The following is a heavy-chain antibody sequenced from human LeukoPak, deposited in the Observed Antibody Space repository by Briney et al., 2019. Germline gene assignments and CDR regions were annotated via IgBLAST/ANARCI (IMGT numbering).Heavy chain of an antibody. CDR1: GYTFTNYG. Sequence: ASVKVSCKASGYTFTNYGISWVRQAPGQGLEWMGWISAYNGNTNYAQKLQGRVTMTTDTSTSTAYMELSSLRSEDTAVYYCARARVYDFWSGYYYFDYWGQGTLVTVSS. CDR2: ISAYNGNT. CDR3: ARARVYDFWSGYYYFDY. V-gene: IGHV1-18*01. J-gene: IGHJ4*02. D-gene: IGHD3-3*01.